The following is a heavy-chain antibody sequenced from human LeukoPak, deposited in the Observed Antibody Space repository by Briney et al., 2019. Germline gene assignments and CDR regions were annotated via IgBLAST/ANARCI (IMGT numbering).Heavy chain of an antibody. J-gene: IGHJ6*02. V-gene: IGHV3-33*01. CDR2: IWYDGSNK. D-gene: IGHD3-10*01. CDR3: ARSLLWFGELSPPLYGMDV. Sequence: PGGSLRLSCAASGFTFSSYGMHWVRQAPGKGLEWVAVIWYDGSNKYYADSVKGRFTISRDNSKNTLYLQMNSLRAEDTAVYYYARSLLWFGELSPPLYGMDVWGQGTTVTVSS. CDR1: GFTFSSYG.